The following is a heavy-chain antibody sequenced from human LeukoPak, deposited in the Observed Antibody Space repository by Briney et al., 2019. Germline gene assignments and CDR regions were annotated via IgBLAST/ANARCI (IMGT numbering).Heavy chain of an antibody. CDR1: GFTFSSYE. CDR3: ARPLGYSGSGSYYAY. Sequence: GGSLRLSCAASGFTFSSYEMNWVRQAPGKGLEWVSYISGSGDVIHYADSVKGRFIISRDNAENSLFLQMNSLRAEDAAVYFCARPLGYSGSGSYYAYWGQGTLVTVSS. CDR2: ISGSGDVI. J-gene: IGHJ4*02. D-gene: IGHD3-10*01. V-gene: IGHV3-48*03.